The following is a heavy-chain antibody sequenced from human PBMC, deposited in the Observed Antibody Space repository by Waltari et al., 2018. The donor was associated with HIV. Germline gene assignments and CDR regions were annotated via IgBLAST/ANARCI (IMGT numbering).Heavy chain of an antibody. CDR2: IYHSGST. D-gene: IGHD3-22*01. Sequence: QVQLQESGPGLVKPSETLSLTCTVSGYSISSGYYWGWIRQPPGKGLEWIGSIYHSGSTYYNPSLKSRVTISVDTSKNQFSLKLSSVTAADTAVYYCARDRYYDSSGYLWGQGTLVTVSS. CDR1: GYSISSGYY. CDR3: ARDRYYDSSGYL. V-gene: IGHV4-38-2*02. J-gene: IGHJ5*02.